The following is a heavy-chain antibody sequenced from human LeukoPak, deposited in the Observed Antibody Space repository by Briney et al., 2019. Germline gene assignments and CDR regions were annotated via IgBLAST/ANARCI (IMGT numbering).Heavy chain of an antibody. CDR1: GFTFSSYA. V-gene: IGHV3-23*01. D-gene: IGHD2-2*01. J-gene: IGHJ4*02. Sequence: PGGSLRLSCAASGFTFSSYAMSWVRQAPGKGLEWVSAISGSGGSTYYADSVKGRFTISRDNSKSTLYLQMSSLRAEDTAVYYCAKGHAVYCSSTSCYLDYWGQGTLVTVSS. CDR2: ISGSGGST. CDR3: AKGHAVYCSSTSCYLDY.